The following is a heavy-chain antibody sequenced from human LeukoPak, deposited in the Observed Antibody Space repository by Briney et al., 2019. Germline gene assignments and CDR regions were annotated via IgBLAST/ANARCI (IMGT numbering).Heavy chain of an antibody. V-gene: IGHV3-7*01. CDR1: GFTFSWYW. CDR3: ARDLVVVPPFDY. CDR2: IKQDGSEK. J-gene: IGHJ4*02. Sequence: GGSLRLSCTASGFTFSWYWMTWVRQAPGKGLEWVANIKQDGSEKYYVGSVKNRFSISRDNGKNSQYLKMNRLRAEDTAVYYCARDLVVVPPFDYWGQGTLVTVSS. D-gene: IGHD2-2*01.